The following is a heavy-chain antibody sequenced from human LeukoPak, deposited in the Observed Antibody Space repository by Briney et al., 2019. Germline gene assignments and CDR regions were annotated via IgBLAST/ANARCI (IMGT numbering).Heavy chain of an antibody. J-gene: IGHJ4*02. V-gene: IGHV3-23*01. Sequence: PGGSLRLSCAASGFTFSSYAMSWVRQAPGKGLEWVSAISGSSGTTYYADSVKGRFTISRDNSKNTLYLQMNSLRAEDTAVYYCARDLGATMIVVVTYYFDYWGQGTLVTVSS. CDR1: GFTFSSYA. CDR3: ARDLGATMIVVVTYYFDY. D-gene: IGHD3-22*01. CDR2: ISGSSGTT.